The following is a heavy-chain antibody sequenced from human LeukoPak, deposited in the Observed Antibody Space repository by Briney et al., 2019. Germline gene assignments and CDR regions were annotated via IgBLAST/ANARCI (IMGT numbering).Heavy chain of an antibody. J-gene: IGHJ4*02. Sequence: SETLSLTCTVSGGSISSYYWSWIRQPPGKGLEWIGNIYYSGSTNYNPSLKSRVTISVDTSKNQFSLKLSSVTAADTAVYYCARDGYSGSDALWGQGTLVTVSS. CDR3: ARDGYSGSDAL. CDR1: GGSISSYY. V-gene: IGHV4-59*01. D-gene: IGHD5-12*01. CDR2: IYYSGST.